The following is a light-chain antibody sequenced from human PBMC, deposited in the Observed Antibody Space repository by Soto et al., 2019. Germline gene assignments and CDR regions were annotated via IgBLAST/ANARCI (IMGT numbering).Light chain of an antibody. J-gene: IGLJ1*01. CDR3: SSYTISSTYV. CDR1: SSDVGGYNF. Sequence: QSALTQPASVSGSPGQSIAISCTGTSSDVGGYNFVSWYQQHPDKAPKLMIYDASHRPSGVSNRFSGSKSGNTASLTISGLQAEDEADYYCSSYTISSTYVFGTGTKLTVL. V-gene: IGLV2-14*01. CDR2: DAS.